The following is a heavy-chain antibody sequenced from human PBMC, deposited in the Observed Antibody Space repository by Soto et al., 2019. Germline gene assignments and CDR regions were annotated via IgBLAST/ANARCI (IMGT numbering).Heavy chain of an antibody. CDR3: ARRESNYVSDFDI. D-gene: IGHD4-4*01. V-gene: IGHV5-10-1*01. CDR1: GYSFTTYW. Sequence: GESLKISCKGSGYSFTTYWISWVRQMPGKGLEWMGRIDPSGSYTTYNPSFQGHVTISADKSITTAHLQWSSLEASDTAMYYCARRESNYVSDFDIWGQGTMVIVSS. CDR2: IDPSGSYT. J-gene: IGHJ3*02.